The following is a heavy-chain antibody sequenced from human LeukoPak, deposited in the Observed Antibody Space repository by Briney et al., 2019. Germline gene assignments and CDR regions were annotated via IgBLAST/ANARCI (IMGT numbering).Heavy chain of an antibody. CDR1: GGSISSYY. D-gene: IGHD4-11*01. Sequence: SETLSLTCTVSGGSISSYYWSWIRQPPGKGLEWIGYIYYSGSTNYNPSLKSRVTISVDTSKNQFSLKLSSVTAADTAVYYCARLRATVTIRGIHYYYYMDVWGKGTTVTVSS. CDR2: IYYSGST. CDR3: ARLRATVTIRGIHYYYYMDV. V-gene: IGHV4-59*12. J-gene: IGHJ6*03.